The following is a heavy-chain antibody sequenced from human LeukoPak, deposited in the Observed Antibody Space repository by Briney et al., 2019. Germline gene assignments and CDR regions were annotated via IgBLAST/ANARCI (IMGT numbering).Heavy chain of an antibody. J-gene: IGHJ4*02. CDR1: GGSISSYY. V-gene: IGHV4-59*08. CDR3: ARRIVVVVAARKYYYFDY. D-gene: IGHD2-15*01. CDR2: IYYSGST. Sequence: PSETLSLTCTVSGGSISSYYWSWIRQPPGKGLEWIGYIYYSGSTNYNPSLKGRVTISVDTSKNQFSLKLSSVTAADTAVYYCARRIVVVVAARKYYYFDYWGQGTLVTVSS.